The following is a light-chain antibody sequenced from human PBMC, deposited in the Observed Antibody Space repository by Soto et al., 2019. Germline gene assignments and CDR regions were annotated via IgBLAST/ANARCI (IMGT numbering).Light chain of an antibody. Sequence: EIVLTQSPATLSLSPGGRATLSCRASQSVSSYLAWYQQKPGQAPRLLIYDASNRATGIPARFSGSGSGTDFTLTISSLEPEVFAVYYCQQSSNWVTFGGGTKVDIK. CDR3: QQSSNWVT. V-gene: IGKV3-11*01. J-gene: IGKJ4*01. CDR1: QSVSSY. CDR2: DAS.